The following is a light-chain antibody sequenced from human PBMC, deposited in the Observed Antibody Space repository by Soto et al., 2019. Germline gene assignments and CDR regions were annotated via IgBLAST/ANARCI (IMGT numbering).Light chain of an antibody. Sequence: ESVLTQSPGTLSLSPGERATLSCRASQSVGSNFLAWYQQIPGQAPRLLIYAASIRAPGIPDRFSGSGSGTDFILAISRLEPEDFAVYYGQQYGSSPTFGQGTRLDIK. V-gene: IGKV3-20*01. J-gene: IGKJ5*01. CDR1: QSVGSNF. CDR2: AAS. CDR3: QQYGSSPT.